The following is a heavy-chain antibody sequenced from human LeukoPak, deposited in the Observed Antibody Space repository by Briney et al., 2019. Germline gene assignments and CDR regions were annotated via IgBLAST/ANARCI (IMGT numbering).Heavy chain of an antibody. CDR1: GLTFSTYS. CDR3: ARAAQPGFDP. D-gene: IGHD1-14*01. V-gene: IGHV3-48*01. CDR2: ISSDSGTI. J-gene: IGHJ5*02. Sequence: GGSLRLSCGASGLTFSTYSRNWVRQAPGKGLEWVSYISSDSGTIYYADSVKGRFTISRDNAKNSLYLQMNSLRAEDTAVYYCARAAQPGFDPWGQGTLVTVSS.